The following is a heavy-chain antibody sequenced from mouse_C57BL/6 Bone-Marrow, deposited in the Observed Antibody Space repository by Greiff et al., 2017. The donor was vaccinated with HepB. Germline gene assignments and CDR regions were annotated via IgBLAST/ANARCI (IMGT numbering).Heavy chain of an antibody. Sequence: EVQLVESGGGLVKPGGSLKLSCAASGFTFSSYAMSWVCQTPEKRLEWVATISDGGSYTYYPDNVKGRFTISRDNAKNNLYLQMSHLKSEDTAMYYCAREALATYFDYWGQGTTLTVSS. D-gene: IGHD6-1*01. J-gene: IGHJ2*01. CDR2: ISDGGSYT. CDR3: AREALATYFDY. V-gene: IGHV5-4*01. CDR1: GFTFSSYA.